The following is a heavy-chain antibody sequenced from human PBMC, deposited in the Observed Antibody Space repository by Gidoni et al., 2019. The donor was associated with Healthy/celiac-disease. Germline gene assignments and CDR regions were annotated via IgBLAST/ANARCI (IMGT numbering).Heavy chain of an antibody. CDR3: ARSGGNSRPNWFDP. J-gene: IGHJ5*02. D-gene: IGHD2-21*02. CDR1: GYSISSGYY. Sequence: QVQLQESGPGLVKPSATLSLTCAVSGYSISSGYYWGWIRQPPGKGLEWIGSIYHSGSTYYNPSLKSRVTISVDTSKNQFSLKLSSVTAADTAVYYCARSGGNSRPNWFDPWGQGTLVTVSS. CDR2: IYHSGST. V-gene: IGHV4-38-2*01.